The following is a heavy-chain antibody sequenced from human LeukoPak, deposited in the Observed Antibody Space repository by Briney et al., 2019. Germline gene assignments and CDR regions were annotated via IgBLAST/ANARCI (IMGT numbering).Heavy chain of an antibody. Sequence: GGSLRLSCAASGFTFSSYGMHWVRQAPGKGLEWVAVIWYDGSNKYYADSVKGRFTISRDNSKNTLYLQMNSLRAEDTAVYYCARNAGYYYDSSGYSPEAFDIWGQGTMVTVSS. V-gene: IGHV3-33*01. CDR2: IWYDGSNK. D-gene: IGHD3-22*01. J-gene: IGHJ3*02. CDR3: ARNAGYYYDSSGYSPEAFDI. CDR1: GFTFSSYG.